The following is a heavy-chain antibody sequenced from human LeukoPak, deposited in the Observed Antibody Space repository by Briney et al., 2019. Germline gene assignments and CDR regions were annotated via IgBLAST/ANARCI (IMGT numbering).Heavy chain of an antibody. V-gene: IGHV3-48*03. CDR2: ISSSGSTI. CDR3: ARYPDALAVAGYYYYGMDV. Sequence: GGSLRLSCAASGFTFSSYEMNWVRQAPGKGLEWVSYISSSGSTIYYADSVKGRFTIPRDNAENSLYLQMNSLRAEDTAVYYCARYPDALAVAGYYYYGMDVWGQGTTVTVSS. D-gene: IGHD6-19*01. J-gene: IGHJ6*02. CDR1: GFTFSSYE.